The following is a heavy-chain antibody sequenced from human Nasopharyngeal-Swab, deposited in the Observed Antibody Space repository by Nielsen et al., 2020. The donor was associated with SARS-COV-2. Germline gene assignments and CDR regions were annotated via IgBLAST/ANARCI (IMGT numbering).Heavy chain of an antibody. V-gene: IGHV4-59*01. CDR2: IYYSGST. CDR1: GGSISSYY. CDR3: ARGPDAAGTYYYYYYYMDV. J-gene: IGHJ6*03. Sequence: SGTLSLTCTVSGGSISSYYWSWIRQPTGKGLEWIGYIYYSGSTNYNPSLKSRVTISVDTSKNQFSLKLSSVTAADTAVYYCARGPDAAGTYYYYYYYMDVWGKGTTVTVSS. D-gene: IGHD6-13*01.